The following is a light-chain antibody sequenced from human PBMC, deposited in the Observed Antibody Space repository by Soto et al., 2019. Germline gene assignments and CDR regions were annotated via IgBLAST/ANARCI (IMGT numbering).Light chain of an antibody. CDR2: DAS. CDR1: QSVSSY. CDR3: QQRSHWWT. J-gene: IGKJ1*01. Sequence: EIVLTQSPATLSLSPGERATLSCRASQSVSSYLAWYQQKPGQATRLVIYDASNRAAGIPARFSGSGSGTEFTLTISSLEPEDFAVYYCQQRSHWWTFGQGTKVEIK. V-gene: IGKV3-11*01.